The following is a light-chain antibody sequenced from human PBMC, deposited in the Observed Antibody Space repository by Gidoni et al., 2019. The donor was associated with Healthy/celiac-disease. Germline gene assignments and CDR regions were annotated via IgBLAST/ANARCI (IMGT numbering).Light chain of an antibody. CDR2: GAS. J-gene: IGKJ2*04. CDR1: QSVSSSY. V-gene: IGKV3-20*01. CDR3: QQYGSSPPMCS. Sequence: EIVLTQSPGTLSLSPGERATLSCRASQSVSSSYLAGYQQKPGQAPRLLIYGASSRATGIPDRFSCSGSGTDFTLTISRLEPEDFAVYYCQQYGSSPPMCSFGQGTKLEIK.